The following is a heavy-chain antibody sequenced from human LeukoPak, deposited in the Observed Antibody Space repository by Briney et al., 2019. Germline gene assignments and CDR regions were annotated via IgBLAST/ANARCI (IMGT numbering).Heavy chain of an antibody. V-gene: IGHV3-23*01. Sequence: GGSLRLSCAASGFTFSSYAMSWVRQAPGKGLEWVSAISGSGGSTYYADSVKGRFTISRDNSKNTLYLQMNSLRAEDTAVYYCVKGLDYCDSSGYSLLDYWGGGTLVSVSS. D-gene: IGHD3-22*01. CDR1: GFTFSSYA. CDR2: ISGSGGST. CDR3: VKGLDYCDSSGYSLLDY. J-gene: IGHJ4*02.